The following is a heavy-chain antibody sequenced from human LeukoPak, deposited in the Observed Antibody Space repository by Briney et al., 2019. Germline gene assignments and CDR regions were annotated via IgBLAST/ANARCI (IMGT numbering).Heavy chain of an antibody. V-gene: IGHV1-8*01. CDR1: GYSLTSYD. Sequence: ASVKVSCKTSGYSLTSYDMNWVRQAAGQGLEWMGWMNSKSGNAGYAQKFQGRVTMTRDTSISTAYMELSSLRSEDTAVYYCARGPTGQEVDFWGQGTLVTVSS. J-gene: IGHJ4*02. CDR2: MNSKSGNA. CDR3: ARGPTGQEVDF.